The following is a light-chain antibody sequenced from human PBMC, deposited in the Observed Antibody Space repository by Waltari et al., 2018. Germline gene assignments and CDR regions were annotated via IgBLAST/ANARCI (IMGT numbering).Light chain of an antibody. CDR1: QSIRSN. CDR3: QQYDNWLGT. Sequence: EIVMTQSPATLSVFPGERATLSCRASQSIRSNLAWYQHKPGQAPRLLFYCASTRATGIPARFSGSGSGTEFTLSISSLQSEDFAVYFCQQYDNWLGTFGQGTKVEIK. V-gene: IGKV3-15*01. CDR2: CAS. J-gene: IGKJ1*01.